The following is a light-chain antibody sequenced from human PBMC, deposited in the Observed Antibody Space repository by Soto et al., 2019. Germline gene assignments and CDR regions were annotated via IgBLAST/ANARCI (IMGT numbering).Light chain of an antibody. V-gene: IGKV1-9*01. CDR2: AAS. CDR3: QQLNNFPLT. CDR1: QGISSY. J-gene: IGKJ4*01. Sequence: DIQLTQSPSFLSASVGDRVTITCRASQGISSYLAWYQQKPGKAPNLLISAASTLQSGVPSRFSGSGSGTEFTLTISSLQPEDSATYYCQQLNNFPLTFGGGTKVEIK.